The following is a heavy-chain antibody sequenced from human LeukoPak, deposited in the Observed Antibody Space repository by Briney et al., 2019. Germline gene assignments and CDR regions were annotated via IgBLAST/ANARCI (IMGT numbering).Heavy chain of an antibody. CDR1: GFTFNSYW. CDR3: ARGGDHPTFLFHYMDV. V-gene: IGHV3-7*01. Sequence: GGSLRLSCAASGFTFNSYWMSWVRQAPGKGLEWVANIKPDGSEKNYVDSVKGRFIISRDNAKNSLFLQMNSLRAEDTAVYYCARGGDHPTFLFHYMDVWGKGTTVTVSS. D-gene: IGHD3-16*01. CDR2: IKPDGSEK. J-gene: IGHJ6*03.